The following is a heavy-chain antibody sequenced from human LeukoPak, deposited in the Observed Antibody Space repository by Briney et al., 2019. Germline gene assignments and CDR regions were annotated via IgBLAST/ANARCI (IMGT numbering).Heavy chain of an antibody. Sequence: SEPLSLTCTVSGGPISTYYWSWIRQPREKGLEWIGFIYHSGSTNYNPSLNSRVTISVDTSKNQFALKVSSVTAADTAVYYCARYDGSSWSGWFDPWGQGTLVTVSS. V-gene: IGHV4-59*01. CDR3: ARYDGSSWSGWFDP. CDR2: IYHSGST. CDR1: GGPISTYY. D-gene: IGHD6-13*01. J-gene: IGHJ5*02.